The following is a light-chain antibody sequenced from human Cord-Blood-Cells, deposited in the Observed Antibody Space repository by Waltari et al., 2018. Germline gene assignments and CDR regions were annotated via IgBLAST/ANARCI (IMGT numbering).Light chain of an antibody. Sequence: DIQLTQSPSTLSASVGDRVTIPCRASQSISSWLALYQQKPGKAPKLLIYDASSLESGVPSKVSGSGSGTEFTLTISCLQTENFATYYSQEYKSYTWTFGQGTKVEIK. CDR3: QEYKSYTWT. CDR2: DAS. J-gene: IGKJ1*01. V-gene: IGKV1-5*01. CDR1: QSISSW.